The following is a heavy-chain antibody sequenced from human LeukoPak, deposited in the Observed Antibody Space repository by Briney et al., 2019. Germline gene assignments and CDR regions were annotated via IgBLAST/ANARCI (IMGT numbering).Heavy chain of an antibody. V-gene: IGHV4-59*01. CDR1: RGSISSYY. CDR3: ARVPFTPHYYYYYMDV. CDR2: IYYSGST. Sequence: PPGTLSLTCTVSRGSISSYYWSWIRQTPGKGLEWIGYIYYSGSTNYNPSLKSRVTISVDTSKNQFSLKLSSVTAADTAVYYCARVPFTPHYYYYYMDVWGKGTTVTVSS. J-gene: IGHJ6*03.